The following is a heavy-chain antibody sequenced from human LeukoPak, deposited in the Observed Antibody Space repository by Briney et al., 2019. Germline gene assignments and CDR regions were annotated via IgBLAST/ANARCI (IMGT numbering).Heavy chain of an antibody. J-gene: IGHJ4*02. CDR2: IWYDGSNK. Sequence: GRSLRLSCAASGFTFSSYGMHWVRQAPGRGLEWVAVIWYDGSNKYYADSVKGRFTISRDNSKNTLYLQMNSLRAEDTAVYYCARDKGSSSWYLDYWGQGTLVTVSS. CDR3: ARDKGSSSWYLDY. CDR1: GFTFSSYG. D-gene: IGHD6-13*01. V-gene: IGHV3-33*01.